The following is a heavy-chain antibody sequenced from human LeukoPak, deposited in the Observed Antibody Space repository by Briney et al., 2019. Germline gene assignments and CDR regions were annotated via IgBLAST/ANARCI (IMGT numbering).Heavy chain of an antibody. CDR2: INSDGSST. V-gene: IGHV3-74*01. CDR1: GFTFSSYW. J-gene: IGHJ6*03. Sequence: GGSLRLSCAASGFTFSSYWMHWVRQAPGKGLVWVSRINSDGSSTSYADSVKGRFTISRDNAKNTLYLQMNSLRAEDTAVYYCARGLEGDTALSIRYYYYYYMDVWGKGTTVTISS. CDR3: ARGLEGDTALSIRYYYYYYMDV. D-gene: IGHD3-16*01.